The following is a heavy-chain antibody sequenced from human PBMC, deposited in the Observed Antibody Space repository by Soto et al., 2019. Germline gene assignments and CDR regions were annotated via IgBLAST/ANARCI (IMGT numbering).Heavy chain of an antibody. J-gene: IGHJ4*02. V-gene: IGHV3-30*18. D-gene: IGHD5-12*01. CDR3: AEEGGYSGYEPGGYFDY. CDR2: ISYDGSNK. CDR1: GYTFSSYG. Sequence: ESVGGVVQPGRSLRLSCAASGYTFSSYGMHWVRQAPGKGLEWVAVISYDGSNKYYADSVKGRFTISRDNSKNTLYLQMNSLRAEDTAVYYCAEEGGYSGYEPGGYFDYWGQGTLVTVSS.